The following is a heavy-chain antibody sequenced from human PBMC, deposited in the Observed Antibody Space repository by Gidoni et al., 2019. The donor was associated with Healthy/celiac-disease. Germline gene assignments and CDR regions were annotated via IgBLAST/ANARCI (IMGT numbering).Heavy chain of an antibody. Sequence: QVQLVQSGAEVKKPGASVKVSCKASGYTFTGYYMHWVRQAPGQGLEWMGWINPNSGGTNDAQKFQGWVTMTRDTSISTAYMELSRLRSDDTAVYYCARSGIAARPYYYYGMDVWGQGTTVTVSS. CDR2: INPNSGGT. V-gene: IGHV1-2*04. CDR1: GYTFTGYY. J-gene: IGHJ6*02. D-gene: IGHD6-6*01. CDR3: ARSGIAARPYYYYGMDV.